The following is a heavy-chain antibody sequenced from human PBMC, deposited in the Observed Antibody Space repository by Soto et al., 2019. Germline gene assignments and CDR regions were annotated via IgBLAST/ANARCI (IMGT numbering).Heavy chain of an antibody. D-gene: IGHD1-1*01. CDR1: GYSFNTYA. J-gene: IGHJ5*02. Sequence: QVQLVQSGAEVKTPGASVRVSCQASGYSFNTYAIHWVRQAPGQGLEWMGWIDTANGNTEYSQKFQGRVTFTRDTSATTAYMGLSSLRSEDTATYYCARRYKSAGWFDPWGQGTLVTDSS. V-gene: IGHV1-3*04. CDR2: IDTANGNT. CDR3: ARRYKSAGWFDP.